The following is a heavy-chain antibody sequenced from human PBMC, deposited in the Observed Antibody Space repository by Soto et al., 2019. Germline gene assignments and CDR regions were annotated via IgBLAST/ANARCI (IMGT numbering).Heavy chain of an antibody. CDR2: IIPIFGTA. D-gene: IGHD6-13*01. J-gene: IGHJ5*02. CDR3: ASTPGIAAAGNNNWFDP. CDR1: GGTFSSYA. V-gene: IGHV1-69*13. Sequence: ASVKVSCKASGGTFSSYAISWVRQAPGQGLEWMGGIIPIFGTANYAQKFQGRVTITADESTSTAYMELSSLRSEDTAVYYCASTPGIAAAGNNNWFDPWGQGTLVTVSS.